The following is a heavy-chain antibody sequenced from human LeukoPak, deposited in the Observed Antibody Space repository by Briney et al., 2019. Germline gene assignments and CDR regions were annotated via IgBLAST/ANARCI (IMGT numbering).Heavy chain of an antibody. D-gene: IGHD3-9*01. Sequence: SETLSLTCTVSGGAISNFYWSWIRQPPGQGLEWIGYVFSTGSTKYTPSLKSRVTISMDTSKKQFSLKLRSVTAADTAIYYCARTFYDILAFDPWGQGTLVTVSS. V-gene: IGHV4-59*01. CDR3: ARTFYDILAFDP. J-gene: IGHJ5*02. CDR2: VFSTGST. CDR1: GGAISNFY.